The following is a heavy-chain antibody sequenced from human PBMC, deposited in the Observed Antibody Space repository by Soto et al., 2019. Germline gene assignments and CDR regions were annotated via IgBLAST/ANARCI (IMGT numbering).Heavy chain of an antibody. J-gene: IGHJ6*02. CDR1: GFTFSNYA. CDR2: ITYGGSIT. CDR3: ARGGENYDFWSGYYPHYYYGMDV. D-gene: IGHD3-3*01. Sequence: GGSLRLSCAASGFTFSNYAMHWVRQAPGKGLEWVAVITYGGSITNYADSVKGRFTISRDNAKNTLYLQMNSLRAEDTAVYYCARGGENYDFWSGYYPHYYYGMDVWGQGTTVTVSS. V-gene: IGHV3-30*04.